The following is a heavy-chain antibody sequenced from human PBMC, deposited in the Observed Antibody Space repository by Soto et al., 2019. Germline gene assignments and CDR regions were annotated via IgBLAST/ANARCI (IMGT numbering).Heavy chain of an antibody. D-gene: IGHD3-22*01. CDR3: AHILDDRSGYCRSFWFDP. CDR1: GLSLSTSGVG. CDR2: IYWDDDK. J-gene: IGHJ5*02. Sequence: QITLKESGPTLVKPTQTLTLTCTFSGLSLSTSGVGVGWIRQPPGKALEWLALIYWDDDKRYSPSLKSRLTIAKDTSKYQVVLTMTTMDPVDTATYYCAHILDDRSGYCRSFWFDPWGQGTLVTVSS. V-gene: IGHV2-5*02.